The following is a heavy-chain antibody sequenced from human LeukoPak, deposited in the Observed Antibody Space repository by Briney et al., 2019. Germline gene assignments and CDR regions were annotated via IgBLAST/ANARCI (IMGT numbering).Heavy chain of an antibody. CDR3: ARDNSVGETAWWFDP. Sequence: ASVKVSCKASGYTFTSYGISWVRQAPGQGLEWMGFINPSGSSAAYAQKFQGRLTMTRDMFTSTDYMELTSLTSDDTAAYYCARDNSVGETAWWFDPWGQGTLVTVSS. D-gene: IGHD1-26*01. CDR2: INPSGSSA. CDR1: GYTFTSYG. V-gene: IGHV1-46*01. J-gene: IGHJ5*02.